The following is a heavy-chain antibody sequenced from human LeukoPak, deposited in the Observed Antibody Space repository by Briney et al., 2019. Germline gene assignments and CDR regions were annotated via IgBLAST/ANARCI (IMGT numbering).Heavy chain of an antibody. V-gene: IGHV4-39*01. J-gene: IGHJ3*02. CDR3: ARQLIKSDFWSGYYPQDAFDI. D-gene: IGHD3-3*01. Sequence: SETLSLTCTVSGGSISSSSYYWGWIRQPPGKGLEWIGSIYYSGSTYYNPSLKSRVTISVDTSKNQFSLKLSSVTAADTAVYYCARQLIKSDFWSGYYPQDAFDIWGQGTMVTVSS. CDR1: GGSISSSSYY. CDR2: IYYSGST.